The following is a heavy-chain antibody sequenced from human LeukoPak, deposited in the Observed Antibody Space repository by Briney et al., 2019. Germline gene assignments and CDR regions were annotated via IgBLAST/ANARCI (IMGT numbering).Heavy chain of an antibody. CDR1: GGSISSGGYY. D-gene: IGHD6-19*01. CDR2: IYYSGST. J-gene: IGHJ1*01. V-gene: IGHV4-31*03. CDR3: AAGPPSVPPSDSSGSNQILQH. Sequence: SETLFLTCTVSGGSISSGGYYWSWIRQHPGKGLEWIGYIYYSGSTYYNPSLKSRVTISVDTSKNQFSLKLSSVTAADTAVYYCAAGPPSVPPSDSSGSNQILQHWGQGTLVTVSS.